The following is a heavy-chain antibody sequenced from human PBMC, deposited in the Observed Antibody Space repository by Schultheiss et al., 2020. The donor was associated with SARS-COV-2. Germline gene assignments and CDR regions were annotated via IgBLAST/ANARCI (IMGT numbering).Heavy chain of an antibody. CDR1: GGSVSSGSYY. Sequence: SETLSLTCTVSGGSVSSGSYYWSWIRQPPGKGLEWIGYIYYSGSTNYNPSLKSRVTISVDTSKNQFSLKLSSVTAADTAVYYCARGTVGYFQRWGQGTLVTVSS. D-gene: IGHD4-11*01. V-gene: IGHV4-61*01. CDR2: IYYSGST. J-gene: IGHJ1*01. CDR3: ARGTVGYFQR.